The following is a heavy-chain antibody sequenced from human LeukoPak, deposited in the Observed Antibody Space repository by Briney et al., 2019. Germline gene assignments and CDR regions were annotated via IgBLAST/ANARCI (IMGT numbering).Heavy chain of an antibody. J-gene: IGHJ4*02. CDR1: GYTFTGYY. CDR3: ARSRDLWFGEFKH. Sequence: ASVKVSCKASGYTFTGYYMHWVRQAPGQGLEWMGWINPNSGGTNYAQKFQGRVTMTRDTSIGTAYMELSRLRSDDTAVYYCARSRDLWFGEFKHWGQGTLVTVSS. D-gene: IGHD3-10*01. V-gene: IGHV1-2*02. CDR2: INPNSGGT.